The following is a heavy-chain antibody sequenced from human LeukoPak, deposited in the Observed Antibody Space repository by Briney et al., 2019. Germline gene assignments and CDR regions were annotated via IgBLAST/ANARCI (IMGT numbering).Heavy chain of an antibody. CDR1: GGPFSGYF. CDR3: ARRYYYNLGSFPFDF. Sequence: SETMSLTCAVSGGPFSGYFWSWIRQSSGKGLEWIGEIHNSGTTNYNPSLNSRVTISEDTSKNQFYLNLSSVTAADTAVYYCARRYYYNLGSFPFDFWGQGTLVTVSS. D-gene: IGHD3-10*01. V-gene: IGHV4-34*01. J-gene: IGHJ4*02. CDR2: IHNSGTT.